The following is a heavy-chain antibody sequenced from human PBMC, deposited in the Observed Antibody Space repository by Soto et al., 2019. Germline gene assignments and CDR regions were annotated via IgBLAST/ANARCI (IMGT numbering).Heavy chain of an antibody. CDR3: ARQQLVTSDAFDI. V-gene: IGHV5-51*01. J-gene: IGHJ3*02. Sequence: GESLKISFKGSGYSFTSYWIGWVLQMPGKGLEWMGIIYPGDSDTRYSPSFQGQVTISADKSISTAYLQWSSLKASDTAMYYCARQQLVTSDAFDIWGQGTMVTVSS. CDR1: GYSFTSYW. CDR2: IYPGDSDT. D-gene: IGHD6-13*01.